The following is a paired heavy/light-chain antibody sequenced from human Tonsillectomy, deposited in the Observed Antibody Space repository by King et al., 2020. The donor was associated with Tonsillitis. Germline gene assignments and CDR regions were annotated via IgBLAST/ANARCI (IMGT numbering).Light chain of an antibody. CDR2: DAS. CDR1: QSVSSN. J-gene: IGKJ1*01. V-gene: IGKV3-15*01. Sequence: EMVVTQSPTTLSVSPGERATLSCRASQSVSSNLAWYQQKPGQAPRLLIYDASTRASGIPARFSGSGSGTEFTLTISSLQSEDFALYYCLQYYNWPRTFGQGTKVEIK. CDR3: LQYYNWPRT.
Heavy chain of an antibody. Sequence: QVQLVQSGAEVKKPGASVKVSCKVSGNTLSELSVHWVRQAPGKGLEWMGGFDPEDGETIYAQKFQGRVIMTEDTSTDTAYMEVSSLRSEDTAVYFCATAEGYNFWTGYPVRYYYMDVWGKGTTVTVSS. V-gene: IGHV1-24*01. J-gene: IGHJ6*03. CDR3: ATAEGYNFWTGYPVRYYYMDV. CDR2: FDPEDGET. D-gene: IGHD3-3*01. CDR1: GNTLSELS.